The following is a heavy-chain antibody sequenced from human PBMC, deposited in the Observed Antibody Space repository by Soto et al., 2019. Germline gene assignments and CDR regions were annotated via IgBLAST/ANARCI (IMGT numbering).Heavy chain of an antibody. CDR3: ARDIVVVVAATVWYYGMDV. CDR2: IIPIFGTA. V-gene: IGHV1-69*13. J-gene: IGHJ6*02. D-gene: IGHD2-15*01. CDR1: GGTFSSYA. Sequence: VASVKVSCKASGGTFSSYAISWVRQAPGQGLEWMGGIIPIFGTANYAQEFQGRVTITADESTSTAYMELSSLRSEDTAVYYCARDIVVVVAATVWYYGMDVWGQGTTVTVSS.